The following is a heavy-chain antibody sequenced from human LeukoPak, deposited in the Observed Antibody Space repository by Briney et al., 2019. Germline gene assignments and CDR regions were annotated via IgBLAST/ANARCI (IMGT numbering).Heavy chain of an antibody. Sequence: ASETLSLTCAVYGGSFSGYYWSWIRQPPGKGLEWIGEINHSGSTNYNPSLKSRVTISVDTSKNQFPLKLSSVTAADTAVYYCARARRILRNGFDYWGQGTLVTVSS. CDR1: GGSFSGYY. CDR2: INHSGST. V-gene: IGHV4-34*01. CDR3: ARARRILRNGFDY. J-gene: IGHJ4*02. D-gene: IGHD5/OR15-5a*01.